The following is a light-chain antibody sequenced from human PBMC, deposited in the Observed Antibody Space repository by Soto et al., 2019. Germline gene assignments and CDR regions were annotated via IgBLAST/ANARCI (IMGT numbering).Light chain of an antibody. CDR1: QSINSW. V-gene: IGKV1-5*03. J-gene: IGKJ1*01. Sequence: DIQMTQSPSTLSASIGDRVTITCRASQSINSWLAWYQQKPGKAPKLLIYEASSLESRVPSRFSGSGSGTEFTLTISSLQPDDSATYYCQQYQSYSTFGQGTKVEIK. CDR2: EAS. CDR3: QQYQSYST.